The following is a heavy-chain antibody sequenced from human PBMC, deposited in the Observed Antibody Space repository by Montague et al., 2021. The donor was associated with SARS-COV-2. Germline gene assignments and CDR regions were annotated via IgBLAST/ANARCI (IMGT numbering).Heavy chain of an antibody. Sequence: PALVKPTQTLTLTCTFPGFSLSTSGMCVSWIRRPPGKALEWLPLIDWDDDKYYSTSLKTRLTISKDTSKNQVVLTMTNMDPVDTATYYCARSYGTTVVTRAFDYWGQGTLVTVSS. V-gene: IGHV2-70*01. D-gene: IGHD4-23*01. CDR3: ARSYGTTVVTRAFDY. CDR2: IDWDDDK. J-gene: IGHJ4*02. CDR1: GFSLSTSGMC.